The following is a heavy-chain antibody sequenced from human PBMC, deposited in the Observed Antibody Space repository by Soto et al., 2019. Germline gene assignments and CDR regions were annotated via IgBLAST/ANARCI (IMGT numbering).Heavy chain of an antibody. Sequence: PSETLSLTCTVSGGSISGYYWSWIRQSPGKGLEWIGYIYYSGNANYNPSLKSRVTIAVDTSKNQLSLKLSSVTAADTAVFYCARGSYYFDYWGQGTLVTVSS. V-gene: IGHV4-59*01. CDR2: IYYSGNA. CDR3: ARGSYYFDY. CDR1: GGSISGYY. J-gene: IGHJ4*02.